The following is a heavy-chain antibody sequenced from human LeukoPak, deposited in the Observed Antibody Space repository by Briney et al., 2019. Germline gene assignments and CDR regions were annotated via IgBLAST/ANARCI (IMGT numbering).Heavy chain of an antibody. CDR1: GGSISSLY. J-gene: IGHJ4*02. D-gene: IGHD6-6*01. V-gene: IGHV4-59*08. Sequence: SETLSLTCPVSGGSISSLYWSWLRQPPGKGLEWIGYIYYTGSTNYNPSLKSRVTMFVDMSKNQFSLRLSSVTAADTAVYYCARHRAYSSSSPFDYWGQGTLVTVSS. CDR2: IYYTGST. CDR3: ARHRAYSSSSPFDY.